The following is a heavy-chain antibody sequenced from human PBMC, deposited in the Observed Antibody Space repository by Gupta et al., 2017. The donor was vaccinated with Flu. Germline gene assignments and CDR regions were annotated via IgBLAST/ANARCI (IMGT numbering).Heavy chain of an antibody. J-gene: IGHJ2*01. CDR3: AREYYDTSRRFDL. Sequence: RSGTHCWSWIRQPPGKGLEWIGFVFYTGTTKYASSLGTRVHLSVETSKNQFSLSLTSVTAADTAIYYCAREYYDTSRRFDLWGRGTPVTVSS. CDR1: RSGTHC. D-gene: IGHD3-9*01. V-gene: IGHV4-61*01. CDR2: VFYTGTT.